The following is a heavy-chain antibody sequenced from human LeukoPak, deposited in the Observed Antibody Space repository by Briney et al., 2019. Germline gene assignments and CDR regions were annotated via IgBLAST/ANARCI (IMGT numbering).Heavy chain of an antibody. J-gene: IGHJ4*02. CDR1: GFTLSKYW. D-gene: IGHD6-19*01. Sequence: GGSLRLSCAASGFTLSKYWMLWVRQAPGKGLESVSRINTDGTVTTYADSVKGRFTASRDNADNTMFLQMNSVRDEDTAVYYCATKQWLAPPPDSWGQGTPVTVSS. V-gene: IGHV3-74*01. CDR3: ATKQWLAPPPDS. CDR2: INTDGTVT.